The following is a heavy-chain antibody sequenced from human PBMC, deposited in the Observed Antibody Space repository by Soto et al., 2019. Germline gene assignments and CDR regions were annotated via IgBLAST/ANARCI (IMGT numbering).Heavy chain of an antibody. V-gene: IGHV3-33*08. Sequence: GGSQRRDCAASGFKFKNYAMHRVRQAPGEGLEWVAVIGYDGSNKYYADSVKGRFTISRDNSKNTLYLQMNSLRAEDTAVYYCARGPHTAMVRYFDLWGRGTLVTVSS. D-gene: IGHD5-18*01. CDR3: ARGPHTAMVRYFDL. CDR2: IGYDGSNK. CDR1: GFKFKNYA. J-gene: IGHJ2*01.